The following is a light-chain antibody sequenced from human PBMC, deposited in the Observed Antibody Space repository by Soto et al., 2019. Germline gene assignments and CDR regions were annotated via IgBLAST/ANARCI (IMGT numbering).Light chain of an antibody. CDR3: QHYNSYSS. V-gene: IGKV1-5*03. J-gene: IGKJ1*01. CDR1: QSISSW. Sequence: DILMTQSPSTLSASVGDRVTITCRASQSISSWLAWYQQKPGKAPKLLIYKASSLESGVPSRFSGSGSGTEFTLTISSLKPDDFATYYCQHYNSYSSFGQGTKVDI. CDR2: KAS.